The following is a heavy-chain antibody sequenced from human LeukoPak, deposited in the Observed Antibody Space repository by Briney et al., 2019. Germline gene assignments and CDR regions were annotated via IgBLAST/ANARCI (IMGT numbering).Heavy chain of an antibody. V-gene: IGHV1-2*02. CDR1: GFTFTAYY. CDR2: INPNSGGT. J-gene: IGHJ4*02. CDR3: ARDLGMTVASTTDY. D-gene: IGHD6-19*01. Sequence: ASLRVSSTPSGFTFTAYYIHWVRQAPGQGLEWVGCINPNSGGTNYAQSLQGRVTVTRDTSIDTAYMELSRLRSDDTAVYYCARDLGMTVASTTDYWGQGTLVTVSS.